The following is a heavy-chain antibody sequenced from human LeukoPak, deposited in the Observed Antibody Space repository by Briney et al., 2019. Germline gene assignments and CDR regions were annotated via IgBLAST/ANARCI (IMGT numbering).Heavy chain of an antibody. Sequence: SETLSLTCSASGGLINTRSYFWGWIRQSPGKGLEWIASMYYSGTTYYNPSLKSRVTISVDTDKSQLSLKLSSVTAADTAVYYCARLAPMVRGVIDYWGQGTLVTVSS. CDR1: GGLINTRSYF. J-gene: IGHJ4*02. D-gene: IGHD3-10*01. V-gene: IGHV4-39*01. CDR2: MYYSGTT. CDR3: ARLAPMVRGVIDY.